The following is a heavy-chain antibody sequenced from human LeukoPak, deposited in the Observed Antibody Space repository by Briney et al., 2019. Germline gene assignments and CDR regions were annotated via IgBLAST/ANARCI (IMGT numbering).Heavy chain of an antibody. Sequence: GGSLRLSCAASGFTFSKYAMTWVRQAPGKGLEWVANIKHDGSEKYYVDSVKGRFTISRDNAKNSLYLQMNSLRAEDTAVYYCARDAGRKDDYWGQGTLVTVSS. V-gene: IGHV3-7*01. CDR1: GFTFSKYA. J-gene: IGHJ4*02. CDR3: ARDAGRKDDY. CDR2: IKHDGSEK.